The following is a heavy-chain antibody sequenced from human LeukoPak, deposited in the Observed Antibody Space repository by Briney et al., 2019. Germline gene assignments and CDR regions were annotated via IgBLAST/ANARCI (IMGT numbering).Heavy chain of an antibody. CDR2: IKQDGSEK. CDR3: ARDLAGPPQEAFDI. CDR1: GLTFSSYW. Sequence: PGGSLRLSCAASGLTFSSYWMSWVSQAPGKGLEWVANIKQDGSEKHYVDSVTGRFTLSRDNTKHSLYRQMNSLRADDTAVYYCARDLAGPPQEAFDIWGQGTMVTVSS. J-gene: IGHJ3*02. V-gene: IGHV3-7*01.